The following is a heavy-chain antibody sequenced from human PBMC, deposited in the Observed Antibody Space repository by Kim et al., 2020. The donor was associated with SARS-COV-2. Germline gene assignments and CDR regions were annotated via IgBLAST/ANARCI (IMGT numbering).Heavy chain of an antibody. CDR1: GGSISSSNW. V-gene: IGHV4-4*02. J-gene: IGHJ5*02. CDR2: IYHSGST. CDR3: ASGGLGDSGNWFDP. D-gene: IGHD3-10*01. Sequence: SETLSLTCAVSGGSISSSNWWSWVRQPPGKGLEWIGEIYHSGSTNYNPSLKSRVTISVDKSKNQFSLKLSSVTAADTAVYYCASGGLGDSGNWFDPWGQGTLVTVSS.